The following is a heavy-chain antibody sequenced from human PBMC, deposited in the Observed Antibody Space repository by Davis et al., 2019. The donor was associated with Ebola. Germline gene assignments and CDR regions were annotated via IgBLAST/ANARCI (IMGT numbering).Heavy chain of an antibody. CDR3: ARIRESGPYYYYGMDV. Sequence: SVKVSCKASGGTFSSYAISWVRQAPGQGLEWMGGIIPIFGTANYAQKFQGRVTITADESTSTAYMELSSLRSEDTAVYYCARIRESGPYYYYGMDVWGQGTTVTVSS. D-gene: IGHD3-10*01. CDR1: GGTFSSYA. V-gene: IGHV1-69*13. J-gene: IGHJ6*02. CDR2: IIPIFGTA.